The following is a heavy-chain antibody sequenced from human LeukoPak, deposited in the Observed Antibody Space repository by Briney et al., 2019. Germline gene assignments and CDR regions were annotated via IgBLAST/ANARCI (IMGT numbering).Heavy chain of an antibody. CDR2: ICAYNGNT. V-gene: IGHV1-18*01. D-gene: IGHD1-20*01. CDR3: ARGSPDNSMWDYYYGMDV. CDR1: GDTFTSYG. Sequence: ASLKVSRKPSGDTFTSYGTSWVRPAPRQGGEWVGWICAYNGNTNYAQKLQGRVTMTTDTSTSTSYMELRSLRSDDTAVYYCARGSPDNSMWDYYYGMDVWGQGTTVTVSS. J-gene: IGHJ6*02.